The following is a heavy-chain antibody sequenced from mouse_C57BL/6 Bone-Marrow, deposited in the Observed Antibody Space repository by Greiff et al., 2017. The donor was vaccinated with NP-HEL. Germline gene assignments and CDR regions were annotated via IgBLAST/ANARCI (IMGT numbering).Heavy chain of an antibody. V-gene: IGHV1-58*01. CDR1: GYTFTSYG. D-gene: IGHD2-1*01. CDR3: ANLLYYGILYAMDY. J-gene: IGHJ4*01. Sequence: VQRVESGAELVRPGSSVKMSCKTSGYTFTSYGINWVKQRPGQGLEWIGYIYIGNGYTEYNEKFKGKATLTSDTSSSTAYMQLSSLTSEDSAIYFCANLLYYGILYAMDYWGQGTSVTVSS. CDR2: IYIGNGYT.